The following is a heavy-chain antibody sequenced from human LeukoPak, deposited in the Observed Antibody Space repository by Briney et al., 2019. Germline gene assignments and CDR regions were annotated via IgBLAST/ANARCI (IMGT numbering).Heavy chain of an antibody. Sequence: GESLQISCKGSGYSFTSYWIGWVRPMPGKGLEWMGIIYPGDSDIRYSPSFQGQVTISADKSISTAYLQWSSLKAADTAMYYCARQRKAGTIDGNWFDPWGQGALVTVSS. V-gene: IGHV5-51*01. CDR1: GYSFTSYW. CDR2: IYPGDSDI. J-gene: IGHJ5*02. D-gene: IGHD6-19*01. CDR3: ARQRKAGTIDGNWFDP.